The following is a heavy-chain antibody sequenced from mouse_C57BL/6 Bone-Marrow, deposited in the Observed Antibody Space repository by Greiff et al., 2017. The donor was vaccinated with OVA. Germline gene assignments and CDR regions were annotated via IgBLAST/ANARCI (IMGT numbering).Heavy chain of an antibody. D-gene: IGHD4-1*02. CDR1: GYTFTSYG. CDR3: ERQNNLFDY. V-gene: IGHV1-81*01. J-gene: IGHJ2*01. CDR2: IYPRSGNT. Sequence: VKLMESGAELARPGASVKLSCKASGYTFTSYGISWVKQRTGQGLEWIGEIYPRSGNTYYTEKFKGKATLTADKSSSTAYMELRSLTSEVSEVYIGERQNNLFDYWGQGTTLTVSS.